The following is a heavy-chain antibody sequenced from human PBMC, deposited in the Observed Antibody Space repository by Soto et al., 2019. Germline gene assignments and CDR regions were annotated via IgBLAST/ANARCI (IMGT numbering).Heavy chain of an antibody. D-gene: IGHD3-9*01. CDR1: GDSVSSTSAT. V-gene: IGHV6-1*01. J-gene: IGHJ4*02. CDR3: ARGGAGQRRGPGYRDY. Sequence: SQTLSLTCAISGDSVSSTSATWNWIRHYPSRGLEWLGRTYHRSKWYNDYAVSVKSRVSINPDTSKNQSSLQLKSGTPEDSAVYYCARGGAGQRRGPGYRDYWGQGTLVTVSS. CDR2: TYHRSKWYN.